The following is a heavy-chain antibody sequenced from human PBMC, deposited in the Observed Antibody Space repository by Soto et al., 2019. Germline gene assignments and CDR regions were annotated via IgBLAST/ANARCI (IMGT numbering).Heavy chain of an antibody. CDR3: ARSKLGYCSGGSCYIDY. D-gene: IGHD2-15*01. V-gene: IGHV1-69*13. Sequence: SSVKVSCKASGGTFSSYAISWVRQAPGQGLEWMGGIIPIFGTANYAQKFQGRVTITADESTSTAYMELSSLRSEDTAVYYCARSKLGYCSGGSCYIDYWCQGALGTVSS. J-gene: IGHJ4*02. CDR1: GGTFSSYA. CDR2: IIPIFGTA.